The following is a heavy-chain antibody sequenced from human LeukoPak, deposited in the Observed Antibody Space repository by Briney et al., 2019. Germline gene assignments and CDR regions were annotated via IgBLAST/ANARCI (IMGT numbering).Heavy chain of an antibody. Sequence: ASVKVSCKASGYTFTGYYMHWVRQAPGQGLEWMGRINPNSGGTNYAQKFQGRVTMTRDTSISTAYMGLSRLRSDDTAVYYCARVRGYSYGYEGFYGYWGQGTLVTVSS. CDR3: ARVRGYSYGYEGFYGY. V-gene: IGHV1-2*06. CDR2: INPNSGGT. CDR1: GYTFTGYY. D-gene: IGHD5-18*01. J-gene: IGHJ4*02.